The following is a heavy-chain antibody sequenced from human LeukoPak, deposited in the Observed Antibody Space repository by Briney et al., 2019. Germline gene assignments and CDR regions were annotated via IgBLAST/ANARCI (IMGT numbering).Heavy chain of an antibody. CDR3: AREFADDAFDI. J-gene: IGHJ3*02. CDR2: ISSSSSTI. V-gene: IGHV3-48*01. Sequence: PGGSLRLSCAASGFTFSSYSMNWVRQAPGKGLEWVSYISSSSSTIYYADSVKGRFTISRDNAKNSLYLQMNSLRAEDTAVYYCAREFADDAFDIWGQGTMVTVSS. CDR1: GFTFSSYS.